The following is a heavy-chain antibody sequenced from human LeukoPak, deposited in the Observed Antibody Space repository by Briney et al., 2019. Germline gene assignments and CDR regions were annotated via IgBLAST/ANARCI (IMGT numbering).Heavy chain of an antibody. J-gene: IGHJ5*02. CDR3: ARDPSAVPTAVNWFDP. Sequence: GGSLRLSCVASGFSFSSYSMNWVRQAPGKGLEWVSSISSTSTYIYYTDSVKGRFTISSDNAKNSLYLQMDSLRVEDTAVYYCARDPSAVPTAVNWFDPWGQGTLVTVSS. CDR1: GFSFSSYS. D-gene: IGHD2-2*01. CDR2: ISSTSTYI. V-gene: IGHV3-21*01.